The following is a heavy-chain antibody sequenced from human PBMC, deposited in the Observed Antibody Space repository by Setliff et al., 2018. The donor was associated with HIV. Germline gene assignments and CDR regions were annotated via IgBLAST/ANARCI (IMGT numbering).Heavy chain of an antibody. CDR1: TYFSSSGYY. D-gene: IGHD2-2*01. J-gene: IGHJ4*02. Sequence: SETLSLTCAVSTYFSSSGYYWAWIRQSPGKGLEWIGSMHQSGRTQYNPSLKSRVTISGDTSKNQFSLKLTSVTAADTAVYYCVTSSSWSSRLNFWGPGMLVTVSS. CDR3: VTSSSWSSRLNF. V-gene: IGHV4-38-2*01. CDR2: MHQSGRT.